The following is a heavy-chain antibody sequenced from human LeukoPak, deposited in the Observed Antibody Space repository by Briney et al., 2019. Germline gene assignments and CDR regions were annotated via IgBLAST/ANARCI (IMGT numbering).Heavy chain of an antibody. V-gene: IGHV3-23*01. CDR2: ISGSGGST. D-gene: IGHD3-10*01. J-gene: IGHJ4*02. Sequence: PGGSLRLSCLTSGFTLSTNAMSWVRQAPGKGLEWVSAISGSGGSTYYADSVKGRFTISRDNSKNTLYLQMNSLRAEDTAVYYCAKTSYYYGSGSYWDYFDYWGQGTLVTVSS. CDR3: AKTSYYYGSGSYWDYFDY. CDR1: GFTLSTNA.